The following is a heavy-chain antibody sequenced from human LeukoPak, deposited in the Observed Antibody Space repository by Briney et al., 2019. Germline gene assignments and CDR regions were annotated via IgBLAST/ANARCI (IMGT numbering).Heavy chain of an antibody. CDR2: IWYDGSKE. Sequence: QPGRSLRLSCAASGFTFSSYGMHWVRQAPGKGLEWVAVIWYDGSKEYYADSVKGRFTISRDNSKNTLYLQMNSLRAEDTAVYYCGIVVVINPRDAFDIWGQGTMVTVSS. CDR1: GFTFSSYG. V-gene: IGHV3-33*01. J-gene: IGHJ3*02. CDR3: GIVVVINPRDAFDI. D-gene: IGHD3-22*01.